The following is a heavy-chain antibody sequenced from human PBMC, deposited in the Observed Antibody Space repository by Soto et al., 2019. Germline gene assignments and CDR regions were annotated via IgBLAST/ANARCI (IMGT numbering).Heavy chain of an antibody. CDR1: GGTFSSYA. J-gene: IGHJ6*02. CDR3: ASPKWMQLWPYYYYYGMDV. Sequence: ASVKVSCKASGGTFSSYAISWVRQAPGQGLEWMGGIIPIFGTANYAQKFQGRVTITADKSTSTAYMELSSLRSEDTAVYYCASPKWMQLWPYYYYYGMDVWGQGTTVTVSS. V-gene: IGHV1-69*06. CDR2: IIPIFGTA. D-gene: IGHD5-18*01.